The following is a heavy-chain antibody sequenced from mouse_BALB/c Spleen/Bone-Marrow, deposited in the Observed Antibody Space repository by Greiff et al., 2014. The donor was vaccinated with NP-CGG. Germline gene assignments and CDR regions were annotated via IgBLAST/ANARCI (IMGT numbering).Heavy chain of an antibody. CDR3: TTYYGSRFTY. V-gene: IGHV14-3*02. CDR2: IDPANGNT. D-gene: IGHD2-9*01. J-gene: IGHJ3*01. CDR1: GFNIKDTY. Sequence: LVESGAELVKPGASVKLSCTASGFNIKDTYMHWVKQRPEQGLEWIGRIDPANGNTKYDPKFQGKATITADTSSNTAYLQLSSLPSEDTAVYYCTTYYGSRFTYWGQGTLVTVSA.